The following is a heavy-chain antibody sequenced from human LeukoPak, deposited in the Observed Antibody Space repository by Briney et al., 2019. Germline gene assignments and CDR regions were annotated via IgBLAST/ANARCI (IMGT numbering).Heavy chain of an antibody. CDR3: TTDFGYSSSSDY. Sequence: GGSLRLSCAASGFTFSSYAMSWVRQAPGKGLEWVSAISGSGGSTYYADSVKGRFTISRDNSKNTLYLQMNSLKTEDTAVYYCTTDFGYSSSSDYWGQGTLVTVSS. D-gene: IGHD6-6*01. CDR1: GFTFSSYA. J-gene: IGHJ4*02. CDR2: ISGSGGST. V-gene: IGHV3-23*01.